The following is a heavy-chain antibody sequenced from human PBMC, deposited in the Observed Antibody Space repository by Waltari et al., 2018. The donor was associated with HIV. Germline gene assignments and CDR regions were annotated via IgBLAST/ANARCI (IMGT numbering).Heavy chain of an antibody. J-gene: IGHJ5*02. CDR1: GYTFTGYY. CDR2: INPNSSST. D-gene: IGHD3-22*01. V-gene: IGHV1-2*02. CDR3: ARDTPDAYYYDTSCYWS. Sequence: QVQLVQSGAEVKKPGASVKVSCKASGYTFTGYYMHWVRQAPGQGLEWMGWINPNSSSTNYAQKFQGRVTMTRDTSISTAYMELSRLRSDDTAVYYCARDTPDAYYYDTSCYWSWGQGTLVTVSS.